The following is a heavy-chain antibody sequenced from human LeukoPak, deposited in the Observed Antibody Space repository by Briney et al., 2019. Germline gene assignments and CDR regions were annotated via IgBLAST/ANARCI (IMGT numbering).Heavy chain of an antibody. CDR1: GFTFRRYG. J-gene: IGHJ4*02. Sequence: GGSLRLSCAASGFTFRRYGMSWVRQAPGKGLEWVSAISGSGGGSTYYADSVKGRFTISRDNSKNTLYLQMNSLRAEDTAIYYCATYRQVLLPFESWGQGTLVTVSS. D-gene: IGHD2-8*02. CDR2: ISGSGGGST. V-gene: IGHV3-23*01. CDR3: ATYRQVLLPFES.